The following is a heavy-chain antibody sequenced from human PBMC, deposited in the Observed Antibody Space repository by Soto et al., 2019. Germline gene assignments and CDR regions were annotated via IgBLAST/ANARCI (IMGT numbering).Heavy chain of an antibody. CDR1: GFTFSSNG. D-gene: IGHD2-8*02. Sequence: QVQLVESGGGVVQPGRSLRLSCAASGFTFSSNGMHWVRQAPGKGLEWVAVTSYDGSTKYYADSVKGRFTISRDNSKNTLYLEMNSLRADETAVYYCTGEVASGYWGQGTLVTVSS. J-gene: IGHJ4*02. V-gene: IGHV3-30*03. CDR2: TSYDGSTK. CDR3: TGEVASGY.